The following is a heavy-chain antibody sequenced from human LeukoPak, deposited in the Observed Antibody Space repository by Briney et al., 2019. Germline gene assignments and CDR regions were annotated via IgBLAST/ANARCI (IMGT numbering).Heavy chain of an antibody. CDR1: GGSISSYY. CDR2: TYYSGST. CDR3: ARVDGTSLLIDY. V-gene: IGHV4-59*01. J-gene: IGHJ4*02. Sequence: SETLSLTCTVSGGSISSYYWSWIRQPPGKGLEWIGYTYYSGSTNYNPSLKSRVTISVDTSKNQFSLKLSSVTAADTAVYYCARVDGTSLLIDYWGQGTLVTVSS. D-gene: IGHD2-2*01.